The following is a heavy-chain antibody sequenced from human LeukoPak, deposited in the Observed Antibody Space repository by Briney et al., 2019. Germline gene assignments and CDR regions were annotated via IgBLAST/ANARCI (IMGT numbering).Heavy chain of an antibody. V-gene: IGHV3-73*01. CDR1: GFTFSGSA. CDR3: TRLQDDFWSGYYYYFDY. CDR2: IRSKANSYAT. J-gene: IGHJ4*02. Sequence: GGSLKLSCAASGFTFSGSAMPWVRQASGKGLEWVGRIRSKANSYATAYAASVKGRFTISRDDSKNTAYLQMNSLKTEDTAVYYCTRLQDDFWSGYYYYFDYWGQGTLVTVSS. D-gene: IGHD3-3*01.